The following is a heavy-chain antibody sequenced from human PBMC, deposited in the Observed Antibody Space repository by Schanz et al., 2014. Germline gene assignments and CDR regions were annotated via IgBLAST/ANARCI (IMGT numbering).Heavy chain of an antibody. V-gene: IGHV3-23*04. CDR2: ISGTGGDDT. D-gene: IGHD3-22*01. CDR3: AKDISDTSGKDDY. J-gene: IGHJ4*02. Sequence: VQLVESGGGVVQPGRSLRLSCAASGFSFGTYAMSWVRQAPGKGLLWVSSISGTGGDDTYYADSVKGRFTISRDNSKNTLFLQMSSLRVEESAIYYCAKDISDTSGKDDYWGQGTLVTVSS. CDR1: GFSFGTYA.